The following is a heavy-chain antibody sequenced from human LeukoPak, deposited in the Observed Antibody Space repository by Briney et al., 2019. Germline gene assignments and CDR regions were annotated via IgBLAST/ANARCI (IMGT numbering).Heavy chain of an antibody. CDR2: AFHTGNT. CDR1: GGSNTTSHW. Sequence: SGTLSLTCAVSGGSNTTSHWWNWVRQPPGKGLEWIGEAFHTGNTNYNPSLKSRVTISVDKSKNQFSLKLTSVTAADTAVYYCARDRDYYDSSGYYNYWGQGTLVTVSS. J-gene: IGHJ4*02. CDR3: ARDRDYYDSSGYYNY. D-gene: IGHD3-22*01. V-gene: IGHV4-4*02.